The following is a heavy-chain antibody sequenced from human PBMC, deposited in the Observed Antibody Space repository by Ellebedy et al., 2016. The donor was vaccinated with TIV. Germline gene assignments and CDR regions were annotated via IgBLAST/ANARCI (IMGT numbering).Heavy chain of an antibody. Sequence: GESLKISCAASGFTFSSYSMNWVRQAPGKGLEWVSSISSSSSYIYYADSVKGRFTISRDNAKNSLYLQMNSLRAEDTAVYYCARVIAVAGTYYYGMDVWGQGTTVTVSS. CDR3: ARVIAVAGTYYYGMDV. J-gene: IGHJ6*02. CDR1: GFTFSSYS. V-gene: IGHV3-21*04. CDR2: ISSSSSYI. D-gene: IGHD6-19*01.